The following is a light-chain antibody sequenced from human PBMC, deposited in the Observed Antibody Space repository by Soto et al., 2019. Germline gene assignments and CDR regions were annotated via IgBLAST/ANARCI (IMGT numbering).Light chain of an antibody. Sequence: DIPMPQSPSTLSASVGDTVTITCRAGESISVWFAWFQKKPGKAPTLLTNKASSLQSEVPPRLSASEPETEFPPPITTLKPEDFGXYXCQQYKSXPPFGQGTRWIS. CDR2: KAS. J-gene: IGKJ1*01. V-gene: IGKV1-5*03. CDR3: QQYKSXPP. CDR1: ESISVW.